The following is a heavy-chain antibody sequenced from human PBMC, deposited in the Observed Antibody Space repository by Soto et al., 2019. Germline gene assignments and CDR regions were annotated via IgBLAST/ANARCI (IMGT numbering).Heavy chain of an antibody. CDR2: IIPIFGTA. D-gene: IGHD6-13*01. Sequence: GASVKVSCKASGGTFSSYAISWVRQAPGQGLEWMGGIIPIFGTANYAQKFQGRVTITADESTSTAYMELSSLRSEDTAVYYCAREMLVPPGYYYGMDVWGQGTTVTVSS. CDR3: AREMLVPPGYYYGMDV. J-gene: IGHJ6*02. CDR1: GGTFSSYA. V-gene: IGHV1-69*13.